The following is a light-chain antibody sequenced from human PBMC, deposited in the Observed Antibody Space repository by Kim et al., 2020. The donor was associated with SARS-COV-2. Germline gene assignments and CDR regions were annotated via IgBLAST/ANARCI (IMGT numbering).Light chain of an antibody. CDR2: EVN. CDR1: SSDVGGYTY. CDR3: SSYAGSSNWV. Sequence: QSALTQPPSASGSPVQSVTISCTGTSSDVGGYTYVSWYQQHPGKAPKLMIFEVNKRPSGVPDRFSGSKSGNTASLTVSGLQPEDEADYYCSSYAGSSNWVFGGGTQLTVL. J-gene: IGLJ3*02. V-gene: IGLV2-8*01.